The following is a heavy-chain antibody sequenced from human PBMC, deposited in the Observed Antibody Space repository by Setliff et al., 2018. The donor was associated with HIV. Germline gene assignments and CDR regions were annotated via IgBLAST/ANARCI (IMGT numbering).Heavy chain of an antibody. J-gene: IGHJ4*02. D-gene: IGHD6-25*01. CDR3: ARSRAAVYFDY. CDR2: ISSSGSTI. CDR1: GFTFSNYE. V-gene: IGHV3-48*03. Sequence: PGGSLRLSCAASGFTFSNYEMNWVRQAPGKGLEWVSYISSSGSTIYYADSVKGRFTISRDNAKNSLYLQMNSLRAEDTAVYYRARSRAAVYFDYWGQGTLVTVSS.